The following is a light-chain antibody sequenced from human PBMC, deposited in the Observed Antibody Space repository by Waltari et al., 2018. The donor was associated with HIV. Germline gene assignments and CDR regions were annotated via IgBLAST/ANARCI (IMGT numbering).Light chain of an antibody. V-gene: IGKV3-20*01. CDR1: QSVSSSY. Sequence: EIVLTQSPGTLSLSPGERATLSCRASQSVSSSYLAWYQQKPGQAPRPRVYGASSRATGIPYRFSGSGSGTDFTLTISGLEPEDFAVYYCQQYGSSPQYTFGQGTKLEIK. CDR2: GAS. J-gene: IGKJ2*01. CDR3: QQYGSSPQYT.